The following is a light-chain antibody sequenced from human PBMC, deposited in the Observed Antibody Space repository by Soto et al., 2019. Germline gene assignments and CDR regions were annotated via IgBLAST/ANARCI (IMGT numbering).Light chain of an antibody. CDR1: QNVKTR. CDR2: DAF. V-gene: IGKV3-15*01. Sequence: EKVLTQSPATLSVYPGERATLSCRASQNVKTRLAWYQQKPGQAPRLLIFDAFTRATGIPARFSGSASGTDFTLTISSLQSEDSAVYYCQQCDEWPLTFGGGTRLEIK. CDR3: QQCDEWPLT. J-gene: IGKJ5*01.